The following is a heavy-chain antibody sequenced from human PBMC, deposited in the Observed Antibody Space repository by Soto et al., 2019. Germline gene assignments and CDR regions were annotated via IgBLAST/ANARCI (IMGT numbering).Heavy chain of an antibody. V-gene: IGHV3-21*01. J-gene: IGHJ3*02. Sequence: GGSLRLSCAASGFTFSSYSMNWVRQAPGKGLEWVSSISSSSSYIYYADSVKGRFTISRDNAKNSLYLQMNSLRAEDTAVYYCARDTTLTAADSDAFDIWGQGTMVTVSS. CDR2: ISSSSSYI. D-gene: IGHD6-13*01. CDR1: GFTFSSYS. CDR3: ARDTTLTAADSDAFDI.